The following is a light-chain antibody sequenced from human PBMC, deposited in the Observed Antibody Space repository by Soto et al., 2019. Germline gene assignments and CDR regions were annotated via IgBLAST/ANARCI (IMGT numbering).Light chain of an antibody. CDR1: QNVSSN. CDR2: GAS. V-gene: IGKV3-15*01. J-gene: IGKJ4*01. Sequence: EIVMTQSPATLSVSPGERVTLSCRASQNVSSNLAWYQQKPGQAPRLLIYGASTRATGIPDRFSGSGSGTEFTLTISSLQSEDFAVYYCQQYNNWPRAFGGGTQVEIK. CDR3: QQYNNWPRA.